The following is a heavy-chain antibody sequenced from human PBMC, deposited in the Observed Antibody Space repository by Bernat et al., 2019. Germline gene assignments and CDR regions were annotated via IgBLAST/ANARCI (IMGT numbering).Heavy chain of an antibody. D-gene: IGHD5-18*01. CDR1: GFTFSGYS. J-gene: IGHJ4*02. V-gene: IGHV3-48*01. CDR2: ISSSGNTI. CDR3: ARGRGYSYGYTDY. Sequence: EVQLLESGGDLVQPGGSLRLSCAASGFTFSGYSMNWVRQAPGKGLEWISYISSSGNTIDYADSVKGRLTISRDNAKNSLYLQMNSLRAEDTAVYFCARGRGYSYGYTDYWGRGTLVTVSS.